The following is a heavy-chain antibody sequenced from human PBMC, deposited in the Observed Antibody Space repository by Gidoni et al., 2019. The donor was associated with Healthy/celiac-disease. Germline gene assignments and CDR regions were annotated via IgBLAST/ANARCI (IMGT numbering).Heavy chain of an antibody. CDR1: GYTFTGYY. V-gene: IGHV1-2*02. D-gene: IGHD3-10*01. J-gene: IGHJ5*02. CDR2: INPNSGGT. CDR3: ARDRRGLWFGELGLFDP. Sequence: QVQLVQSGAEVKKLGASVKVSCKASGYTFTGYYMHWVRQAPGQGLEWMGWINPNSGGTNYAQKFQGRVTMTRDTSISTAYMELSRLRSDDTAVYYCARDRRGLWFGELGLFDPWGQGTLVTVSS.